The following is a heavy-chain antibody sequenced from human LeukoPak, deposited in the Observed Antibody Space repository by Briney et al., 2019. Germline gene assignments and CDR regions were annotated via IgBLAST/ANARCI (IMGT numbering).Heavy chain of an antibody. D-gene: IGHD6-19*01. CDR2: IDPSDSST. J-gene: IGHJ4*02. V-gene: IGHV5-10-1*01. CDR1: GYSFSNYW. Sequence: GESLKISCKGSGYSFSNYWINWVRQLPGKGLEWMGRIDPSDSSTNYSPSFQGHVTISADKSVTTAYLQWSSLKASDTAMYYCARHFRGAVATYYFDYWGQGTLVTVSS. CDR3: ARHFRGAVATYYFDY.